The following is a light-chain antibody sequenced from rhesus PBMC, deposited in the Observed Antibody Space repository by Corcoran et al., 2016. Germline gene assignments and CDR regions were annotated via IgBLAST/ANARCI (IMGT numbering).Light chain of an antibody. Sequence: DIQMTQSPSSLSASVGDRVTITCRASQGISNNLAWYQQKPGKVPKLLLYKASTLQSGIPSRFSGSGSGTDFTLTISSLQPEDFATYYCKRGYSILTFGGGTKVEIK. V-gene: IGKV1-25*01. CDR3: KRGYSILT. CDR1: QGISNN. J-gene: IGKJ4*01. CDR2: KAS.